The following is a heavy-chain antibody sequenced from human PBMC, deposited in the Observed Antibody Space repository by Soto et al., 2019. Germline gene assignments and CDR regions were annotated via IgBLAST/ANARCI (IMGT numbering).Heavy chain of an antibody. Sequence: VASVKVSCKAAAGTFRSYAMSWVRQAPGQGLEWMGGIIPMFGTPNYAQNFKGRLTITADESTRTAYMELSSLRSEDTAVYYCASTYSYGNYYYYGMDVWGQGTTVTVSS. CDR2: IIPMFGTP. CDR1: AGTFRSYA. V-gene: IGHV1-69*13. J-gene: IGHJ6*02. CDR3: ASTYSYGNYYYYGMDV. D-gene: IGHD5-18*01.